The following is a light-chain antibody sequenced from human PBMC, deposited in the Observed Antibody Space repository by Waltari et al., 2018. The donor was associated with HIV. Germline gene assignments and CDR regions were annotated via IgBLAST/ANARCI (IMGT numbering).Light chain of an antibody. CDR1: SDDIGASTF. J-gene: IGLJ3*02. CDR3: CSYTGDSWV. Sequence: QSALTQPRSVSGSPGQSVTFSCTGTSDDIGASTFVSWYQQHPGKAPKLILYEVIHRPSGVPDRFSGSRSGNTASLTISGLQNEDEANYYCCSYTGDSWVFGGGTILTVL. V-gene: IGLV2-11*01. CDR2: EVI.